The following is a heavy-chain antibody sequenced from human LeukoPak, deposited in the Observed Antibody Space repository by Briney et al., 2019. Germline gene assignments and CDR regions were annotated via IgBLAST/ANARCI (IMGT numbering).Heavy chain of an antibody. CDR3: ARVGLLWFGELLFPNAFDI. J-gene: IGHJ3*02. CDR2: IYYSGST. Sequence: SETLSLTCTVSGGSISGSFWSWIRQPPGKGLEWIGYIYYSGSTYYNPSLKSRVTISVDTSKNQFSLKLSSVTAADTAVYYCARVGLLWFGELLFPNAFDIWGQGTMVTVSS. D-gene: IGHD3-10*01. V-gene: IGHV4-30-4*08. CDR1: GGSISGSF.